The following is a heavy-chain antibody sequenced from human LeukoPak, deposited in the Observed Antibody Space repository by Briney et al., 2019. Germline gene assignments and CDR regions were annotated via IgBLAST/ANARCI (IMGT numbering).Heavy chain of an antibody. CDR1: GFTFSSYG. D-gene: IGHD4-17*01. CDR2: IWYGGSNK. J-gene: IGHJ4*02. Sequence: GGSLSLSCAASGFTFSSYGMHWVRQAPGKGLEWVAVIWYGGSNKYYAASVKGRFTISRDNSKNTLYLQMNSLRAEDTAVYYCARDHPRLRAFDYWGQGTLVTVSS. CDR3: ARDHPRLRAFDY. V-gene: IGHV3-33*08.